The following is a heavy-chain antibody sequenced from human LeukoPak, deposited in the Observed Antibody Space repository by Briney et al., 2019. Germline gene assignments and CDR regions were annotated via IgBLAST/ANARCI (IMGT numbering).Heavy chain of an antibody. CDR3: ARSIAVAGTNFDY. CDR1: GFTFSSYW. D-gene: IGHD6-19*01. CDR2: IKQDGSEK. J-gene: IGHJ4*02. Sequence: PGGSLRLSCAASGFTFSSYWMSWVRQAPGKGLEWVANIKQDGSEKYYVDSVKGRFTISRDNAKNSLYLQMNSLRAEDTAAYYCARSIAVAGTNFDYWGRGTLVTVSS. V-gene: IGHV3-7*03.